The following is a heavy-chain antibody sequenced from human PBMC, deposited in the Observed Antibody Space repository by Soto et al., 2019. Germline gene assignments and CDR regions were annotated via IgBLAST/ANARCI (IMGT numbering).Heavy chain of an antibody. Sequence: SVKVSCKASGGTFSSYAISWVRQAPGQGLEWMGGIIPIFGTANYAQKFQGRVTITADESTSTAYMELSSLRSEDTAVYYCASGLGIVVVPAATQGGYFDYWGQGTLVTVSS. CDR1: GGTFSSYA. CDR3: ASGLGIVVVPAATQGGYFDY. V-gene: IGHV1-69*13. CDR2: IIPIFGTA. J-gene: IGHJ4*02. D-gene: IGHD2-2*03.